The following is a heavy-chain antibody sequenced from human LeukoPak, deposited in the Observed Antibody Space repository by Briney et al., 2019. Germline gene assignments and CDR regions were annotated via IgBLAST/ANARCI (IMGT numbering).Heavy chain of an antibody. Sequence: GGSLRLSCAASGFTVSSNYMSWVRQAPGKGLEWVSVIYSGGSTYYADSVNGRFTISRDNSKNTLYLQMNSLRAEDTAVYYCARSLYSSGWLAPFDYWGQGTLVTVSS. J-gene: IGHJ4*02. CDR3: ARSLYSSGWLAPFDY. V-gene: IGHV3-66*01. CDR2: IYSGGST. CDR1: GFTVSSNY. D-gene: IGHD6-19*01.